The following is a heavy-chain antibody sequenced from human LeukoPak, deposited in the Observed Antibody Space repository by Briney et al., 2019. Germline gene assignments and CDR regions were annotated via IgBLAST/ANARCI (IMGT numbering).Heavy chain of an antibody. V-gene: IGHV1-69-2*01. D-gene: IGHD2-2*01. CDR1: GYTFTDYY. CDR2: VDPEDGET. CDR3: AGRPKTDCTRCSYDY. J-gene: IGHJ4*02. Sequence: ATVKISCKVSGYTFTDYYMHWVQQAPGKGLEWMGLVDPEDGETIYAEKFQGRVTITADTSTDTAYMELSSLRSEDTAVYYCAGRPKTDCTRCSYDYWGQGTLVTVSS.